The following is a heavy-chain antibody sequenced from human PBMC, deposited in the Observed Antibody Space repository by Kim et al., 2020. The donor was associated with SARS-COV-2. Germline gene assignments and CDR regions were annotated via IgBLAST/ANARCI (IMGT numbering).Heavy chain of an antibody. D-gene: IGHD1-26*01. Sequence: NYNPSHKSRVTISVDTSKNQFSLKLSSVTAADTAVYYWARGVGATTEGFDYWGQGTLVTVSS. J-gene: IGHJ4*02. CDR3: ARGVGATTEGFDY. V-gene: IGHV4-59*09.